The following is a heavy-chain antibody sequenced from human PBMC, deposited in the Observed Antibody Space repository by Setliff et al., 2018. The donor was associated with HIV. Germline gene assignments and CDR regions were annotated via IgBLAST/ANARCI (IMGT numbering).Heavy chain of an antibody. Sequence: PGGSLRLSCSASGLTFSSYAMHWVRQAPGKGLEYVSAISSNGGSTYYADSVKGRFTISRDNSKNTLYLQMSSLRAEDTAVYYCVKARVDGDYYYYYYMDVWGKGTTVTAP. CDR3: VKARVDGDYYYYYYMDV. D-gene: IGHD4-17*01. V-gene: IGHV3-64D*09. CDR2: ISSNGGST. CDR1: GLTFSSYA. J-gene: IGHJ6*03.